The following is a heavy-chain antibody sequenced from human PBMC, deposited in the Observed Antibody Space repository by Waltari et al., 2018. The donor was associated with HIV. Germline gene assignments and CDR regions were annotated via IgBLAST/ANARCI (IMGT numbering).Heavy chain of an antibody. CDR2: MSYSGST. J-gene: IGHJ5*02. D-gene: IGHD4-4*01. V-gene: IGHV4-39*01. Sequence: LQLQESGPGLVTSSDTLSLTCTVSGCSMTSPSYYWGWSRKPPGKGLKPIGSMSYSGSTYNNPTLRIRLTISVETSKNQFSLKLTSVTAADTAMYYCARSFSGYSNYFDPRGQGTLVTVSS. CDR3: ARSFSGYSNYFDP. CDR1: GCSMTSPSYY.